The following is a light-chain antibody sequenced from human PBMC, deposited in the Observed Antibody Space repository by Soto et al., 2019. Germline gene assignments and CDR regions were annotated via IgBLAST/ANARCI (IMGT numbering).Light chain of an antibody. CDR3: QQYCVRPWT. Sequence: DIVMTQSPDSLAVSLGERATINCESSQSALYSSNNKNCLAWYQQKPGQPPKLLIYWAYIRESGVPDRFSGGGSGTDFTLTISGLQAEDVAVYYCQQYCVRPWTFGQGTKVEIK. CDR2: WAY. V-gene: IGKV4-1*01. CDR1: QSALYSSNNKNC. J-gene: IGKJ1*01.